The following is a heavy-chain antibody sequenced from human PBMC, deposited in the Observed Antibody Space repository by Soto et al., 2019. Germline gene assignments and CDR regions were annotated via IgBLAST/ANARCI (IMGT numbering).Heavy chain of an antibody. J-gene: IGHJ4*02. CDR1: GYTFTGYY. CDR3: ASARYCSSTSCPAAFDY. V-gene: IGHV1-2*02. Sequence: QVQLVQSGAEVKKPGASVKVSCKASGYTFTGYYMHWVRQAPGQGLEWMGWINPNSGGTNYAQKFQGRVTMTRDTSISTAYMELSRLRSDDTAVYYCASARYCSSTSCPAAFDYCGQGTLVTVSS. CDR2: INPNSGGT. D-gene: IGHD2-2*01.